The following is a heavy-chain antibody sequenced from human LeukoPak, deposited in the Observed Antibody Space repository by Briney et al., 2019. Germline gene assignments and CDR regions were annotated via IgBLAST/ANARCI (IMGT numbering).Heavy chain of an antibody. J-gene: IGHJ4*02. V-gene: IGHV3-53*01. Sequence: GGSLRLSCAASGFTVSSNYMSWVRQAPGKGLEWVSVIYSGGSTYYADSVKGRFTISRDNSKNTLYLQMNSLRAEDTAVYYCARDRVREDSSGFDYWGQGTLVTVSS. CDR3: ARDRVREDSSGFDY. D-gene: IGHD6-19*01. CDR1: GFTVSSNY. CDR2: IYSGGST.